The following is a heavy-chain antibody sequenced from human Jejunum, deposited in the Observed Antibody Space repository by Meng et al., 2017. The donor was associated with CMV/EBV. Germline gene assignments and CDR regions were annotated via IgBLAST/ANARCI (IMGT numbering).Heavy chain of an antibody. D-gene: IGHD1/OR15-1a*01. J-gene: IGHJ6*02. V-gene: IGHV3-11*01. Sequence: SGFALSDYYMIWIRQAPGRGLECILYIGNGYSGSAIYYADSVKGRFTISRDNAENLLYLQMNSLKAEDTAVYYCARDWLNKAMDVWGQGTTVTVSS. CDR3: ARDWLNKAMDV. CDR2: IGNGYSGSAI. CDR1: GFALSDYY.